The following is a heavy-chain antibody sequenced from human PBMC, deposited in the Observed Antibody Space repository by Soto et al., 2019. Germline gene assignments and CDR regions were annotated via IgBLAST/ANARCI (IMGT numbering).Heavy chain of an antibody. Sequence: QVQLQQWGAGLLKPSETLSLTCAVYGGSFSGYYWSWIRQPPGKGLEWIGESNHVGSTNYNPSLKRRVTMSVAPSKNQFSLRLTSVTAADTAVYYCARVLIAGVTTDWGQGTLVIVSS. CDR1: GGSFSGYY. CDR2: SNHVGST. V-gene: IGHV4-34*01. CDR3: ARVLIAGVTTD. D-gene: IGHD5-18*01. J-gene: IGHJ4*02.